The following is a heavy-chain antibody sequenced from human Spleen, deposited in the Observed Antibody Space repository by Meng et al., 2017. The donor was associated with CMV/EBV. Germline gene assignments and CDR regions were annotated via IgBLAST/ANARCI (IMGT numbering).Heavy chain of an antibody. Sequence: GGSLRLSCAASGFTFSSYSMNWVRQAPGKGLEWVSSISSSSSYIYYADSVKGRFTISRDNAKNSLYLQMNSLRAEDTAVYYCARDRERYCSSTSCYMLFDPWGQGTLVTVSS. CDR3: ARDRERYCSSTSCYMLFDP. V-gene: IGHV3-21*01. J-gene: IGHJ5*02. D-gene: IGHD2-2*02. CDR2: ISSSSSYI. CDR1: GFTFSSYS.